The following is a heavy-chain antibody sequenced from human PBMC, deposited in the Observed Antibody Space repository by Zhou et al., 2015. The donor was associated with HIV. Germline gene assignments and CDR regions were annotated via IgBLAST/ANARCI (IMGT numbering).Heavy chain of an antibody. D-gene: IGHD6-6*01. J-gene: IGHJ2*01. V-gene: IGHV1-8*01. CDR1: GYTFTNYD. Sequence: QVQLVQSGAEVKKPGASVKVSCKASGYTFTNYDINWVRQATGQGLEWMGWMNPNSGNTDYAQKFQGRVTMTRNTSINTAYMELSSLRIEDTAVYYCARDRGGAARPAWRYFDLWGRGTLVTVSS. CDR3: ARDRGGAARPAWRYFDL. CDR2: MNPNSGNT.